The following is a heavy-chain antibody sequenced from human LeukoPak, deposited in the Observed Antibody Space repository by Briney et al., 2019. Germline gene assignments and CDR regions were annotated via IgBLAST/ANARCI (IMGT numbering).Heavy chain of an antibody. J-gene: IGHJ4*02. CDR2: INHSGST. D-gene: IGHD2-2*01. CDR3: ARVGYCSSTSCYYGDY. Sequence: SETLSLTCAVYGGSFSGYYWSWIRQPPGKGLEWIGEINHSGSTNYNPSLKSRVTISVDTSKNQFSRKLRSVTAADRAVYYCARVGYCSSTSCYYGDYWGQGTLVTVSS. V-gene: IGHV4-34*01. CDR1: GGSFSGYY.